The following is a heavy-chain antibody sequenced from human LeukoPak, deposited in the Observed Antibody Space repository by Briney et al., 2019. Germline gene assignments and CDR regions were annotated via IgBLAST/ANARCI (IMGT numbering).Heavy chain of an antibody. Sequence: PGGSLRLSCTVSGFTFEDYGMNWVRQVPGKEPEWVSGLNWNGGGRRYADSVKGRFIISRDNAKGVPYLQLNDLRVEDTALYYCARDAVPSGRSWFDPWGQGTLVTVSS. CDR2: LNWNGGGR. D-gene: IGHD4-17*01. J-gene: IGHJ5*02. CDR1: GFTFEDYG. V-gene: IGHV3-20*04. CDR3: ARDAVPSGRSWFDP.